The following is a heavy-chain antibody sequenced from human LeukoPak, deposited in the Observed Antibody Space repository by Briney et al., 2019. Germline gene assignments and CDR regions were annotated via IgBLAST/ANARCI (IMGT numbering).Heavy chain of an antibody. CDR1: GASSSSSSYF. CDR2: TSYSGTT. CDR3: ARLSSTHLPNY. Sequence: AGTLSLTCTVSGASSSSSSYFWGCLRQPPGKGLEWIGTTSYSGTTYYSPSLRSRTTMSVDTSKNPFSLNQSSVTAGDTAVYYCARLSSTHLPNYWGQGILVTISS. V-gene: IGHV4-39*01. D-gene: IGHD6-13*01. J-gene: IGHJ4*02.